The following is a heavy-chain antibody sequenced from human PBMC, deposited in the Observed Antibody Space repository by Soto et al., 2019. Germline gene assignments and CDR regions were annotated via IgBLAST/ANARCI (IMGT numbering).Heavy chain of an antibody. Sequence: ASVKVSCKASGYSFISYAMHWVRQAPGQRLEWMGWINAGNGNTKYSQKFQGRVTITGDTSASTAYMDLSSLTSEDTAVYYCARFNYYGMDVWGQGTTVTVSS. CDR2: INAGNGNT. CDR3: ARFNYYGMDV. V-gene: IGHV1-3*01. J-gene: IGHJ6*02. CDR1: GYSFISYA.